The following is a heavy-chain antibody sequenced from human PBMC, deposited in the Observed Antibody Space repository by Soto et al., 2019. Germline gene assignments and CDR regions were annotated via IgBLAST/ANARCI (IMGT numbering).Heavy chain of an antibody. CDR3: ARDRPREMATIQGFDC. D-gene: IGHD5-12*01. Sequence: QVQLQESGPGLVKPSGTLSLTCAVSGGSISSSNWWRWVRHPPRKGLEWIGEIYHSGSTNYNPSRKSRVTISVDKSKNQFSLKLSSVTAADTAVYYCARDRPREMATIQGFDCWGQGTLVTVSS. CDR2: IYHSGST. CDR1: GGSISSSNW. J-gene: IGHJ4*02. V-gene: IGHV4-4*02.